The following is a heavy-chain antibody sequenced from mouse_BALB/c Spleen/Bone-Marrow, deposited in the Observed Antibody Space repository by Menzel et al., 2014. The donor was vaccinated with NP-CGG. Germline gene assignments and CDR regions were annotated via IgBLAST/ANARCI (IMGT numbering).Heavy chain of an antibody. CDR2: IDPANGNT. J-gene: IGHJ1*01. CDR1: GFNIKDTY. CDR3: ARYDYGWYFYV. V-gene: IGHV14-3*02. D-gene: IGHD1-1*01. Sequence: VQLQQSGAELVKPGASVKLSCTASGFNIKDTYMHWVKQRPEQGLEWIGRIDPANGNTKYDPKFQGKATITADSSSNTAYLQLSSLTSEDTAVYYCARYDYGWYFYVWGAGTTVTVSS.